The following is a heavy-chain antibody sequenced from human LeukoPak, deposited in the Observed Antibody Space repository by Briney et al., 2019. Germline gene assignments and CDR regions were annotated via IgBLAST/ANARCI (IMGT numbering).Heavy chain of an antibody. D-gene: IGHD2/OR15-2a*01. CDR3: ARFIGGEYYGRFDY. J-gene: IGHJ4*02. V-gene: IGHV1-69*01. CDR1: GGTFSSYA. Sequence: SVKVSCKASGGTFSSYAISWVRQAPGQGLEWMGGIIPIFGTANYAQKFQGRVTITADESTSTAYMELSSLRSEDTAVYYCARFIGGEYYGRFDYWGQGTLVTVSS. CDR2: IIPIFGTA.